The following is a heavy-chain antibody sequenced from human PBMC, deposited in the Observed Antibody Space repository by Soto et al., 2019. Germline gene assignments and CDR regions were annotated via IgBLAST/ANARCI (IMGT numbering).Heavy chain of an antibody. V-gene: IGHV4-39*01. CDR1: GGSISSPHDY. J-gene: IGHJ4*02. CDR3: ARHGLTAYMAYYFDF. CDR2: IYYTGSS. Sequence: SETLSLTCTVSGGSISSPHDYWGWIRKSPGRGLEWIGSIYYTGSSYYNPSLKSRITVSVDTSKNQFSLNLTSVTAADTAVYYCARHGLTAYMAYYFDFWGQGTQVTVSS. D-gene: IGHD3-16*01.